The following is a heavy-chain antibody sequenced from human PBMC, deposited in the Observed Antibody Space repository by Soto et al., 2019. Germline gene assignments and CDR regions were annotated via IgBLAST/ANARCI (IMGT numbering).Heavy chain of an antibody. J-gene: IGHJ4*02. CDR1: GGTFNSYG. CDR3: ARVRVIRGVIPSHFGL. V-gene: IGHV1-69*06. CDR2: IIPLYGTV. Sequence: QDHLAQSGAEVKKPGSSVTVSCKASGGTFNSYGISWVRQAPGQGLDWMGVIIPLYGTVNYEQKFQGRGSITADKSTSTAYLDLRNLRSHDTAVYYCARVRVIRGVIPSHFGLWGQGTLVTVSS. D-gene: IGHD3-10*01.